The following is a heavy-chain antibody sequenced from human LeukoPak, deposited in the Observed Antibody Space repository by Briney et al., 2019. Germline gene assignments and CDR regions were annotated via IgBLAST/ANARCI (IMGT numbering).Heavy chain of an antibody. CDR1: GGSISSYY. CDR2: IYYSGST. D-gene: IGHD3-16*01. Sequence: SETLSLTCTVSGGSISSYYWSWIRQPPGKGLEWIGYIYYSGSTNYNPSLKSRVTISVDTSKNQFSLKLSSVTAADTAVYYCARDPLRDYWGQGTLVTVSS. V-gene: IGHV4-59*12. J-gene: IGHJ4*02. CDR3: ARDPLRDY.